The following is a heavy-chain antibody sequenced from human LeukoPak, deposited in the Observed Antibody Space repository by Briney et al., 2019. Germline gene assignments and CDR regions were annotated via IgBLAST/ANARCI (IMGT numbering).Heavy chain of an antibody. V-gene: IGHV4-38-2*02. Sequence: SETLSLTCTVSGYSISSGYYWGWIRQPPGKGLEWIGYIYYSGSTNYNPSLKSRVTISVDTSKNQFSLKLSSVTAADTAVYYCARAKSYGYSSGWYFDYWGQGTLVTVSS. CDR1: GYSISSGYY. J-gene: IGHJ4*02. D-gene: IGHD6-19*01. CDR2: IYYSGST. CDR3: ARAKSYGYSSGWYFDY.